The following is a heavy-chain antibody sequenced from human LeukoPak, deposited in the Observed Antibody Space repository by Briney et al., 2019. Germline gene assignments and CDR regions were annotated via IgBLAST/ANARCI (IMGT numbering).Heavy chain of an antibody. CDR3: ARQYEDWFDP. J-gene: IGHJ5*02. D-gene: IGHD2-8*01. CDR1: GGSISSYY. Sequence: PETLSLTCTVSGGSISSYYWSWIRQPPGKGLEWIGYIYYSGSTNYNPSLKSRVTISVDTSKNQFSLKLSSVTAADTAVYYCARQYEDWFDPWGQGTLVTVSS. CDR2: IYYSGST. V-gene: IGHV4-59*01.